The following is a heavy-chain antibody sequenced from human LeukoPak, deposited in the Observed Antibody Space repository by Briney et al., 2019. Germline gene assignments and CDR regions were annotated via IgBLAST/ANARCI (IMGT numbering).Heavy chain of an antibody. CDR1: GFNLGSNW. CDR2: IKQDGSEK. J-gene: IGHJ4*02. Sequence: PGGSLRLSCAASGFNLGSNWISWVRQAPGKGLEWVANIKQDGSEKYYVDSVKGRFTIFRDNAKNSLYLQMNSLRAEDTAVYYCASGPREYCSSTSCSFDYWGQGTLVTVSS. CDR3: ASGPREYCSSTSCSFDY. V-gene: IGHV3-7*01. D-gene: IGHD2-2*01.